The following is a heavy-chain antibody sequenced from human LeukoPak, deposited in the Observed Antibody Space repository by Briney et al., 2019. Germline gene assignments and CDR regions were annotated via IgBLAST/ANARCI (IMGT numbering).Heavy chain of an antibody. CDR3: ARVVLGRASSSSAGPLDY. CDR1: GGSVSSGSYY. V-gene: IGHV4-61*01. CDR2: IYYSGST. D-gene: IGHD6-6*01. Sequence: SETLSLTCTVSGGSVSSGSYYWSWIRQPPGKGLEWIRYIYYSGSTNYNPSLKSRVTISVDTSKNQFSLKLSSVTAADTAVYYCARVVLGRASSSSAGPLDYWGQGTLVTVSS. J-gene: IGHJ4*02.